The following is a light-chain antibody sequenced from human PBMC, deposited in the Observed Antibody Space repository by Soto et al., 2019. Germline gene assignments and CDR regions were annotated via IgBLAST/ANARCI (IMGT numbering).Light chain of an antibody. CDR3: QQFDDSPWT. J-gene: IGKJ1*01. CDR2: AAS. V-gene: IGKV3-20*01. Sequence: LVLTQSPGTLSLSPGERATLSCWASQSVHSRYLSWYQQKVGQAPRLLIFAASRRATGIPDRFSGSGSGTDFTLTISRLETEDFAVYYCQQFDDSPWTFGQGTKVEIK. CDR1: QSVHSRY.